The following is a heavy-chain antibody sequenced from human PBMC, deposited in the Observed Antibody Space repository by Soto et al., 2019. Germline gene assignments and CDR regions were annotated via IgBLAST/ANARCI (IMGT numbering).Heavy chain of an antibody. CDR3: ARRNQYGSGSYYNRPTYNWFDP. CDR1: SGSISSYY. Sequence: SETLSLTCTVSSGSISSYYWSWIRQPPGKGLEWIGYIYYSGSTNYNPSLKSRVTISVDTSKNQFSLKLSSVTAADTAVYYCARRNQYGSGSYYNRPTYNWFDPWGQGTLVTVSS. V-gene: IGHV4-59*08. CDR2: IYYSGST. J-gene: IGHJ5*02. D-gene: IGHD3-10*01.